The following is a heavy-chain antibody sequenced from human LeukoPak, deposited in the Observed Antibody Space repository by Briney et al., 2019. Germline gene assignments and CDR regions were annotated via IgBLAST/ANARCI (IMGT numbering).Heavy chain of an antibody. CDR1: GFTFSSYA. J-gene: IGHJ4*02. CDR2: ISYDGSNK. Sequence: GRSLRLSCAASGFTFSSYAMHWVRQAPGKGLEWVAVISYDGSNKYYADSVKGRFTISRDNSKNTLYLQMNSLRAEDAAVYYCAKAPLGRCTGAICYSFDYWGQGTLVTVSS. CDR3: AKAPLGRCTGAICYSFDY. V-gene: IGHV3-30*04. D-gene: IGHD2-8*02.